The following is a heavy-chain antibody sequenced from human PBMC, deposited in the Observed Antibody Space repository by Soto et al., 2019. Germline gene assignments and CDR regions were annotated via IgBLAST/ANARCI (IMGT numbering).Heavy chain of an antibody. CDR3: AAVPLTTVTDDY. J-gene: IGHJ4*02. CDR2: IVVGSGNT. CDR1: GFTFTSSA. Sequence: SVKVSCTAPGFTFTSSAVQWVRQARGQRLEWIGWIVVGSGNTNYAQKFQERVTITRDMSTSTAYMELSSLRSEDTAVYYCAAVPLTTVTDDYWGQGTLVTVSS. D-gene: IGHD4-17*01. V-gene: IGHV1-58*01.